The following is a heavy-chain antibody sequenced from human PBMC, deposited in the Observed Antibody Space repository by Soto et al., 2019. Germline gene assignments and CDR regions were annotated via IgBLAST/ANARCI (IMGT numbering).Heavy chain of an antibody. D-gene: IGHD3-16*01. CDR3: AREGAASYSYYYGTDV. CDR2: IYYDGST. Sequence: PSETLSLTCTVSGGSISSGDSYWSWLRQSPGKGLEWIGYIYYDGSTYYNPSLKSRVTISVDTSKNQFSLILNSVTAADTAVYYCAREGAASYSYYYGTDVWGQGTTVTGSS. V-gene: IGHV4-30-4*01. CDR1: GGSISSGDSY. J-gene: IGHJ6*02.